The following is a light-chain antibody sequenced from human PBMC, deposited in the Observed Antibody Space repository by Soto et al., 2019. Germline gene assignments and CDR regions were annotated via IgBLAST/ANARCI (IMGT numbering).Light chain of an antibody. V-gene: IGLV3-21*02. CDR3: QVWDISSDHVV. CDR1: DIGSKS. CDR2: DDS. J-gene: IGLJ2*01. Sequence: SYELTQPPSVSVAPGQTVSMTCAGNDIGSKSVHWYQKRPGQAPVLVVYDDSDRPSGIPERFSGSNSGTTATLIISRVEAGDEADYFCQVWDISSDHVVFGGGTKLTVL.